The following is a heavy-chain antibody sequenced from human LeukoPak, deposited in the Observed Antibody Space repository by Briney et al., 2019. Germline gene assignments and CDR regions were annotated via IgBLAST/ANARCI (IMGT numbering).Heavy chain of an antibody. D-gene: IGHD6-19*01. Sequence: WVRQPPGKGLEWIGSIYYSGSTYYNPSLQSRVTISVDTSKNQFSLKLSSVTAADTAVYFCARPGYSSRWYLYYFDYWGQGTLVTVSS. CDR3: ARPGYSSRWYLYYFDY. V-gene: IGHV4-39*01. CDR2: IYYSGST. J-gene: IGHJ4*02.